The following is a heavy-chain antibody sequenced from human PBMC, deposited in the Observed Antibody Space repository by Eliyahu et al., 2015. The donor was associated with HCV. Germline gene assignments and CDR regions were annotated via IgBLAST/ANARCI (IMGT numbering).Heavy chain of an antibody. V-gene: IGHV3-7*03. J-gene: IGHJ4*02. CDR3: ARDRYSSGSYHY. Sequence: EVQLVESGGGLVQPGGSLRLSCAAXGXXFSSYWRSWVRQAPGXGLEWXANIKQDGSEKYYVDSVKGRFTISRDNAKNSLYLQMNSLRAEDTAVYYCARDRYSSGSYHYWGQGTLVTVSS. D-gene: IGHD1-26*01. CDR1: GXXFSSYW. CDR2: IKQDGSEK.